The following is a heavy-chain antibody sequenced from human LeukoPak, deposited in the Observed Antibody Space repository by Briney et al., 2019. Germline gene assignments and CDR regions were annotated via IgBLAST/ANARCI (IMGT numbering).Heavy chain of an antibody. CDR3: ARSQGYYDSSGYYVR. V-gene: IGHV3-48*03. CDR1: GFTFSSYE. CDR2: ISSSGSTI. J-gene: IGHJ4*02. Sequence: GGSLRLSCAASGFTFSSYEMNWVRQAPGKGLEWVSYISSSGSTIYYADSVKGRFTISRDNAKNSLYLQMNSLRAEDTAVYYCARSQGYYDSSGYYVRWGQGTLVTVSS. D-gene: IGHD3-22*01.